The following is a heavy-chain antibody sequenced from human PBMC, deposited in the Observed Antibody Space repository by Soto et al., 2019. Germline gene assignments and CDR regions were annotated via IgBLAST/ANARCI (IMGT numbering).Heavy chain of an antibody. D-gene: IGHD4-17*01. J-gene: IGHJ5*02. Sequence: QVQLVQSGAEVKKPGSSVKVSCKASGGTFSSYAISWVRQAPGQGLEWMGGIIPIFGTANYTQKFQGRVTITADKSTSTAYMELSSLRSEDTAVYYCASLVRENYGFNWFDPWGQGTLVTVSS. V-gene: IGHV1-69*06. CDR1: GGTFSSYA. CDR3: ASLVRENYGFNWFDP. CDR2: IIPIFGTA.